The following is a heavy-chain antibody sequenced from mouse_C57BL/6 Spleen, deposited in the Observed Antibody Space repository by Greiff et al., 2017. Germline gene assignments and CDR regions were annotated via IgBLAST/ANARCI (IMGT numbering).Heavy chain of an antibody. J-gene: IGHJ4*01. Sequence: VQLVESGPGLVAPSQSLSITCTVSGFSLTSYGVSWVRQPPGKGLEWLGVIWGDGSTNYHSALISRLSISKDNSKSQVFLKLNSLHTDDTATYYCAKQGAYYSNYDYAMEDWGQGTSVTVSS. CDR1: GFSLTSYG. D-gene: IGHD2-5*01. CDR2: IWGDGST. CDR3: AKQGAYYSNYDYAMED. V-gene: IGHV2-3*01.